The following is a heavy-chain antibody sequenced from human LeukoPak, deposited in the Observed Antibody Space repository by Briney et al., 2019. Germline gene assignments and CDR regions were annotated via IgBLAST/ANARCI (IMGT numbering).Heavy chain of an antibody. J-gene: IGHJ4*02. D-gene: IGHD2-15*01. CDR3: TRDPTVADY. CDR2: IKQDGSEI. CDR1: GFTFSNYW. V-gene: IGHV3-7*01. Sequence: GGSLRLSCAASGFTFSNYWMSWVRQAPGKGLEWVADIKQDGSEIYYMDSGKGRFTISRDNAKSSLYLQMNSLRAEDTAVYYCTRDPTVADYWGQGTLVTVSS.